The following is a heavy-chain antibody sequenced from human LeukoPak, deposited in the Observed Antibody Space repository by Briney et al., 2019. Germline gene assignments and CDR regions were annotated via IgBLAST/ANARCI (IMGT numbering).Heavy chain of an antibody. J-gene: IGHJ4*02. V-gene: IGHV1-18*01. CDR2: VSTNDGNT. CDR1: GYTFTNYH. Sequence: GASVKVSCKASGYTFTNYHIAWVRQAPGQGLEWMGWVSTNDGNTVYAQKFQGRVTMTEDTSTDTAYMELSSLRSEDTAVYYCARDRWWEPTDFSFDYWGQGTLVTVSS. CDR3: ARDRWWEPTDFSFDY. D-gene: IGHD1-26*01.